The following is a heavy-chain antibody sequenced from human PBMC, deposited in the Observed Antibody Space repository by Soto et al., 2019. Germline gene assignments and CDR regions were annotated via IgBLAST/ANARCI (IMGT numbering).Heavy chain of an antibody. D-gene: IGHD3-22*01. CDR3: ARHGKYYYDSSGYWPDAFDI. Sequence: PGGSLRRSWAASRLTFSRYWIIFFRQAPWKGRGCVANIKQDGSEKYYVDSVKGRFTISRDNAKNSLYLQMNSLRAEDTAVYYCARHGKYYYDSSGYWPDAFDIWGHGTMVTVSS. CDR2: IKQDGSEK. V-gene: IGHV3-7*01. CDR1: RLTFSRYW. J-gene: IGHJ3*02.